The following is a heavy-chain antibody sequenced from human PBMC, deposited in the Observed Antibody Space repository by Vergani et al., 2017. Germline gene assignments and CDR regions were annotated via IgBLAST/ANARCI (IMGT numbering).Heavy chain of an antibody. Sequence: QVQLVESGGGVVQPGRSLRLSCAASGFTFSRYAMHWVRQAPGKGLEWVAVISYDGSNKYYADSVKGRFTISRDNSKNTLYLQMNSLRAEDTAVYYCAKEGVVATVNYWGQGTLVTVSS. V-gene: IGHV3-30-3*01. CDR1: GFTFSRYA. CDR3: AKEGVVATVNY. J-gene: IGHJ4*02. D-gene: IGHD5-12*01. CDR2: ISYDGSNK.